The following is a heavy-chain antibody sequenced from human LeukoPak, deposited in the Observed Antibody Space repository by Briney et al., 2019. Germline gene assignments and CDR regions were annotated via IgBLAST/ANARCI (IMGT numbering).Heavy chain of an antibody. D-gene: IGHD2-2*01. J-gene: IGHJ3*02. CDR3: ASKYCSSTSCLLVLDAFDI. CDR1: GGTFSSYA. CDR2: IIPIFGTA. Sequence: ASVKVSCKASGGTFSSYAISWVRQAPGQGLEWMGGIIPIFGTANYAQKFQGRVTITADESTSTAYMELSSLRSEDTAVHYCASKYCSSTSCLLVLDAFDIWGQGTMVTVSS. V-gene: IGHV1-69*13.